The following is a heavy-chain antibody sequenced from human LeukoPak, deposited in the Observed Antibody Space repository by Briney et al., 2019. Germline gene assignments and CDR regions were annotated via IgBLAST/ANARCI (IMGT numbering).Heavy chain of an antibody. CDR1: GYTFTSYG. V-gene: IGHV1-18*01. Sequence: ASVKVSCKASGYTFTSYGISWVRQAPGQGLEWMGWISAYNGNTNYAQKLQGRVTMTTDTSTSTAYMELRSLRSDDTAVYYCARDRSDFWSGSAGFDAFDIWGQGTKVTVSS. CDR2: ISAYNGNT. CDR3: ARDRSDFWSGSAGFDAFDI. D-gene: IGHD3-3*01. J-gene: IGHJ3*02.